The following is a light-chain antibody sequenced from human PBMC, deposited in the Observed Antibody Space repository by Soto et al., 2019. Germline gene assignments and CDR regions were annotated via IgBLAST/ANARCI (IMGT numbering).Light chain of an antibody. V-gene: IGKV1-33*01. Sequence: DIQMNQSPSSLSASVGDRVTITCQASRDIDNYLNWYQQKPGKAPNLLIYDASNLETGVPLRFSGSRSGTPFTLTISSLQPEDIGTYYCHQYDNRPFTFGQGTKLEIK. CDR1: RDIDNY. CDR3: HQYDNRPFT. CDR2: DAS. J-gene: IGKJ2*01.